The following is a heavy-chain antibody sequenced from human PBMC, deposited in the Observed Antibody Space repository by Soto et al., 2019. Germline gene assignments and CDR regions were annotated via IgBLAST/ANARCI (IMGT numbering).Heavy chain of an antibody. V-gene: IGHV3-66*01. CDR1: GLTVSSNY. CDR2: IYSGGST. D-gene: IGHD3-22*01. Sequence: PGGSLRLSCAASGLTVSSNYMSWVRQAPGKGLEWVSVIYSGGSTYYADSVKARFTISRDNSKNTLYLQMNSLRAEDTAVYYCAKDLNYDSTTFHWGQGTLVTVSS. J-gene: IGHJ1*01. CDR3: AKDLNYDSTTFH.